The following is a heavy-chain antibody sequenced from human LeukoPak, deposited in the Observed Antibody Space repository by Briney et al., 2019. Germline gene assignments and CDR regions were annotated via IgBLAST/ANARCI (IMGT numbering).Heavy chain of an antibody. CDR1: GFTFSSYS. D-gene: IGHD1-26*01. V-gene: IGHV3-48*04. CDR2: ISSSSSTI. CDR3: ARSVVGATSDAFDI. J-gene: IGHJ3*02. Sequence: QTGGSLRLSCAAAGFTFSSYSMNWVRQAPGKGLEWVSYISSSSSTIYYADSVKGRFTISRDNAKNTLYLQMNSLRAEDTAVYYCARSVVGATSDAFDIWGQGTMVTVSS.